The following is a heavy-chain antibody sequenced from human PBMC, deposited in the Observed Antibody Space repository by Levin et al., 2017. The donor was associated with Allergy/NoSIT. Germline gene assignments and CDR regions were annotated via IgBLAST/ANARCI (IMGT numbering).Heavy chain of an antibody. D-gene: IGHD3-9*01. CDR2: IYYSGST. CDR3: ARARPHYDILTGYSQDACDI. CDR1: GGSISSYY. J-gene: IGHJ3*02. Sequence: SETLSLTCTVSGGSISSYYWSWIRQPPGKGLEWIGYIYYSGSTNYNPSLKSRVTISVDTSKNQFSLKLSSLTAADTAVYYCARARPHYDILTGYSQDACDIWGKGTMVTVSS. V-gene: IGHV4-59*01.